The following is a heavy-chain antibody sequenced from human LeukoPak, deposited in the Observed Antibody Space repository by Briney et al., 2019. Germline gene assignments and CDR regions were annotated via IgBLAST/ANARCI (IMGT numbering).Heavy chain of an antibody. CDR2: ISSSSSYI. J-gene: IGHJ5*02. D-gene: IGHD2-15*01. CDR3: ARGGYCSGGSCPNWFDP. CDR1: GFTFSSYS. V-gene: IGHV3-21*01. Sequence: PGGSLRLSCAASGFTFSSYSMNWVRQAPGKGLEWVSSISSSSSYIYYADSVKGRFTISRDNAKNSLYLQMNSLRAEDTAVYYRARGGYCSGGSCPNWFDPWGQGTLVTVSS.